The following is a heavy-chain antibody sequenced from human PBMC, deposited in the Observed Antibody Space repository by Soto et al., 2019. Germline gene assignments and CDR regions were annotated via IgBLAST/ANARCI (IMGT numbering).Heavy chain of an antibody. D-gene: IGHD1-7*01. CDR1: GFTFSSYG. CDR2: SSATGAGT. Sequence: PGGSLRLSCAASGFTFSSYGMTWVRQAPGKGLEWVSFSSATGAGTYYADSVKGRFTISRDNSKNTLYLQMTSLRADDTAVYYCAKDRRAGGNYGFYSNCWGQGALVTVSS. CDR3: AKDRRAGGNYGFYSNC. J-gene: IGHJ4*02. V-gene: IGHV3-23*01.